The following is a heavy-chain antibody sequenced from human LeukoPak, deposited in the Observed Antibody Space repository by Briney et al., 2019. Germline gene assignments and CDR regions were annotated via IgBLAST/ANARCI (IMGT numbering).Heavy chain of an antibody. CDR3: ARRGAYYYYGMDV. CDR2: ISSSGSTI. Sequence: GGSLRLSCAASGFTFSSYEMNWVRQAPGKGLEWVSYISSSGSTIYYAGSAEGRFTISRDNAKNSLYLQMNSLRAEDTAVYYCARRGAYYYYGMDVWGQGTTVTVSS. V-gene: IGHV3-48*03. J-gene: IGHJ6*02. D-gene: IGHD3-10*01. CDR1: GFTFSSYE.